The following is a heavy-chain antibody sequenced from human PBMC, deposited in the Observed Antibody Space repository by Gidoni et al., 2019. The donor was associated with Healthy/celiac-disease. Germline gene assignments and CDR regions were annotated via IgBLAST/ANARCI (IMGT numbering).Heavy chain of an antibody. Sequence: EVQLVESGGGLVKHGGSLGVSGAASGCTFSSNSMNWVRQAPGKGLEWVSSISSSSSYIYYADSVKGRFTISRDNSKNSLYLQMNSLRAEDPAVYYCARDRHCSGGSCYQTGDYWGQGTLVTVSS. D-gene: IGHD2-15*01. CDR1: GCTFSSNS. V-gene: IGHV3-21*01. CDR3: ARDRHCSGGSCYQTGDY. CDR2: ISSSSSYI. J-gene: IGHJ4*02.